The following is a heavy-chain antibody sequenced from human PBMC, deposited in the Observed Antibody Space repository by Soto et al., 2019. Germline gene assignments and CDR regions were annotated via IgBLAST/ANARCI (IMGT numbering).Heavy chain of an antibody. Sequence: SETLSLTCTVSGGSMSRYYWSWIRQPPGKGLECIGYIYYTGSTNYNPSLKSRVTISIDTSKNQISLNLTSVSAADTAVYYCARDSGYSSSWYNWFDPWGQGTLVTVSS. CDR1: GGSMSRYY. D-gene: IGHD6-13*01. CDR2: IYYTGST. CDR3: ARDSGYSSSWYNWFDP. J-gene: IGHJ5*02. V-gene: IGHV4-59*12.